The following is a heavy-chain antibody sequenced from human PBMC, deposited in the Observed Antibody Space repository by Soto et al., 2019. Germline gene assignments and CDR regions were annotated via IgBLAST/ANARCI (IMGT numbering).Heavy chain of an antibody. J-gene: IGHJ4*02. CDR2: ISYDGSNK. V-gene: IGHV3-30-3*01. D-gene: IGHD3-22*01. CDR1: GFTFSSYA. CDR3: ARELRITMIVVGPGFDY. Sequence: GGFLRLSCAASGFTFSSYAMHWVRQAPGKGLEWVAVISYDGSNKYYADSVKGRFTISRDNSKNTLYLQMNSLRAEDTAVYYCARELRITMIVVGPGFDYWGQGTLVTVSS.